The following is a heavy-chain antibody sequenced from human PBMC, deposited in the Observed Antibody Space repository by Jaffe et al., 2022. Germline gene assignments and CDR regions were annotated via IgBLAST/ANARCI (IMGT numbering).Heavy chain of an antibody. D-gene: IGHD3-22*01. CDR1: GYTFTSYY. CDR2: INPSGGST. V-gene: IGHV1-46*01. Sequence: QVQLVQSGAEVKKPGASVKVSCKASGYTFTSYYMHWVRQAPGQGLEWMGIINPSGGSTSYAQKFQGRVTMTRDTSTSTVYMELSSLRSEDTAVYYCARDSSGYYYEAYFDYWGQGTLVTVSS. CDR3: ARDSSGYYYEAYFDY. J-gene: IGHJ4*02.